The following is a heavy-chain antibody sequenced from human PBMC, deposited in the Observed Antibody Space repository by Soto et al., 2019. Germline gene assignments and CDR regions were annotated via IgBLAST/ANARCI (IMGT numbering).Heavy chain of an antibody. J-gene: IGHJ5*02. CDR1: CGAVSSGTDY. V-gene: IGHV4-61*01. Sequence: SETLSLTCTVSCGAVSSGTDYWSWIRQPPGKGLEWIGHIYFTGSTNYNPSLKSRVTMSLDTSRNQFSLKLSSVTAADTAVYYCTRGPPRVQWFDPWGRGTLVTVSS. CDR3: TRGPPRVQWFDP. CDR2: IYFTGST.